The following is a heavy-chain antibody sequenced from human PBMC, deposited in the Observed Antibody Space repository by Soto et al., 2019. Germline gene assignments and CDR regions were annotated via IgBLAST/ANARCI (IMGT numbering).Heavy chain of an antibody. Sequence: SETLSLTCTVSGGFVNSDTHSWSWIRQTPGKRLEWIGFIYSGGSTKNPSLRSRVTMPVDTSKNQFSLKLRSVIVADTAVYHCARFVRSCSATTCSTRADVWGQGITVTVSS. CDR3: ARFVRSCSATTCSTRADV. V-gene: IGHV4-61*01. D-gene: IGHD2-2*01. J-gene: IGHJ6*02. CDR2: IYSGGST. CDR1: GGFVNSDTHS.